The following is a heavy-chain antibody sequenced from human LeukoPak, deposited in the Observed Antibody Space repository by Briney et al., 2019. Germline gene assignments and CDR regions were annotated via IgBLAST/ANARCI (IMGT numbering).Heavy chain of an antibody. Sequence: PGGPLRLSCAASGFPFSIFALSWVRQAPGKGLEWVSYADSVKGRFTVSRDNSKKTVDLQMNSLRAEDTALYYCAKDPNFSSGWYLADYWGQGTLVTVSS. D-gene: IGHD6-19*01. J-gene: IGHJ4*02. CDR3: AKDPNFSSGWYLADY. CDR1: GFPFSIFA. V-gene: IGHV3-23*01.